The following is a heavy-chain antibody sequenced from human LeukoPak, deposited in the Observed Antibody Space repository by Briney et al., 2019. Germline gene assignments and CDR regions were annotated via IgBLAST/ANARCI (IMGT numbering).Heavy chain of an antibody. Sequence: GGSLRLSCAASGFTFSSYSVNWVRQAPGKGLEWVSSISRSNSYIYYADSVKGRFTISRDNAKNSLYLQMNSLRAEDTALYYCAREGARDSSGYYGDAFDIWGQGTMVTVSS. D-gene: IGHD3-22*01. CDR2: ISRSNSYI. CDR3: AREGARDSSGYYGDAFDI. CDR1: GFTFSSYS. J-gene: IGHJ3*02. V-gene: IGHV3-21*01.